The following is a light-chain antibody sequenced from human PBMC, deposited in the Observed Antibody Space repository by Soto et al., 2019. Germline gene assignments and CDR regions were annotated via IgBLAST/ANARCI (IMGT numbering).Light chain of an antibody. J-gene: IGKJ1*01. Sequence: DIAMTQSPSTLSASVGDRVTITCRASQTISCTFAWYQQKPGKAPKLLIYDASTLQSGVPTGFSGSESGTESIPTSSRLQPDDFATYYWQQYHGYSLTFGQGTKVEI. V-gene: IGKV1-5*01. CDR3: QQYHGYSLT. CDR1: QTISCT. CDR2: DAS.